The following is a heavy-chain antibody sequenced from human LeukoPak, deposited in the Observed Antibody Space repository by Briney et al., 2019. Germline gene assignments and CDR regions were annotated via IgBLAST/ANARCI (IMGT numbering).Heavy chain of an antibody. Sequence: SQTLSLTCTVSGGSISSGSYSWSWIPQPTGKGRKWIGRICTSGRTNYNPSLKSRVTISVDTSKNQFSLKLSSVTAADTAVYYCARDRKVYYYYYYMDVWGKGTTVTVFS. J-gene: IGHJ6*03. V-gene: IGHV4-61*02. CDR3: ARDRKVYYYYYYMDV. CDR2: ICTSGRT. CDR1: GGSISSGSYS.